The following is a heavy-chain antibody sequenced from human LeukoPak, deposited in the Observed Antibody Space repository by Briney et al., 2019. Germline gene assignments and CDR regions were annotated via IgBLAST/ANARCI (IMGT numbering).Heavy chain of an antibody. CDR1: GFTFSSYE. J-gene: IGHJ3*02. CDR3: ARDLQTYNWSAFDI. Sequence: GGSLRLSCAASGFTFSSYEMNWVRQAPGKGLEWVSYISSSGSTIYYADSVKGRFTISRDNSKNTLYLQMNSLRAEDTAVYYCARDLQTYNWSAFDIWGQGTMVTVSS. V-gene: IGHV3-48*03. CDR2: ISSSGSTI. D-gene: IGHD1-20*01.